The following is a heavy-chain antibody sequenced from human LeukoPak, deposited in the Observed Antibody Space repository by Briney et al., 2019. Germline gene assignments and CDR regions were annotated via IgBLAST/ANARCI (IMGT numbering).Heavy chain of an antibody. V-gene: IGHV3-23*01. J-gene: IGHJ4*02. CDR3: AKDPFDTVVEEAGHFDY. CDR2: ISGSGGST. D-gene: IGHD2-2*01. Sequence: GGSLRLSCAASGFSFRYYGMSWVRQAPGKGLEWVSGISGSGGSTYYADSVKGRFTISRDNSKNTMYLQMNSLRAEDTAVYYCAKDPFDTVVEEAGHFDYWGQGTLVTVSS. CDR1: GFSFRYYG.